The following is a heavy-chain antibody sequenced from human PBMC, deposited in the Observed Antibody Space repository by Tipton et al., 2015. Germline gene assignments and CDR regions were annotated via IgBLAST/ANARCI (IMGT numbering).Heavy chain of an antibody. J-gene: IGHJ4*02. V-gene: IGHV1-3*04. Sequence: QMVQSGADLKKPGASVKVSCKDSGYTFTNYAMHWVRQAPGQRLEWMGRIYTANGNTEYSQKFQGRVTITRDTSASTTYMELSSLRSEDTALYYCARAYSSSWYYFDYWGQGTLVTVSS. CDR3: ARAYSSSWYYFDY. CDR1: GYTFTNYA. D-gene: IGHD6-13*01. CDR2: IYTANGNT.